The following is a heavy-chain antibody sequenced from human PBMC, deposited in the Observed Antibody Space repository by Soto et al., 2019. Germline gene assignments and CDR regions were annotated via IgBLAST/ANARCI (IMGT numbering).Heavy chain of an antibody. CDR2: INHSGST. Sequence: SETLSLTCAVYGGSFSGYYWSWIRQPPGKGLEWIGEINHSGSTNYNPSLKSRVTISVDTSKNQFSLKLSSVTAADTAVYYCARGSIAARPIDYWGQGTLVTVS. CDR3: ARGSIAARPIDY. CDR1: GGSFSGYY. J-gene: IGHJ4*02. V-gene: IGHV4-34*01. D-gene: IGHD6-6*01.